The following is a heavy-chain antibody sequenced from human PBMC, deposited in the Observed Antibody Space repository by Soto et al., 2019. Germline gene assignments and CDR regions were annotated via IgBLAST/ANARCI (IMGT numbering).Heavy chain of an antibody. D-gene: IGHD2-8*01. CDR1: GGSFSGYY. J-gene: IGHJ5*02. V-gene: IGHV4-34*01. CDR3: ARGKSDHIVYAITYNWFDP. Sequence: QVQLQQWGAGLLKPSETLSLTCAVYGGSFSGYYWSWIRQPPGKGLEWIGEINHSGSTNYNPSLKSRVTISVDTSKNQFSLKLSSVTAPDTAVYYSARGKSDHIVYAITYNWFDPWGQGTLVTVSS. CDR2: INHSGST.